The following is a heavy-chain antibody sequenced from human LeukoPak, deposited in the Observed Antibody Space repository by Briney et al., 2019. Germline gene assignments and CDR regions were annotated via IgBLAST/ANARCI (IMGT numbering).Heavy chain of an antibody. CDR3: ARVKGGIAAAGNYFDY. V-gene: IGHV3-30-3*01. J-gene: IGHJ4*02. CDR1: GFAFSTYA. Sequence: PGRSLRLSCAASGFAFSTYAMHWVRQGPGKGREWVALVSYDGGSKYYADSVKGRITISRENSKNTLHLQMNSLRSEDTGVYYCARVKGGIAAAGNYFDYWGQGTLVTVSS. CDR2: VSYDGGSK. D-gene: IGHD6-13*01.